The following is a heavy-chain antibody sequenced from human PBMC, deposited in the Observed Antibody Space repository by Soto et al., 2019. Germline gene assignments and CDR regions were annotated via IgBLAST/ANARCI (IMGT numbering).Heavy chain of an antibody. D-gene: IGHD2-15*01. Sequence: TGGSLRLSCAASGFTFSSYDMHWVRQATGKGLEWVSAIGTAGDTYYPGSVKGRFTISRENAKNSLYLQMNSLRAEDTAVYYCARAVHFSGPYRWYFDLWGRGTLVTVSS. CDR1: GFTFSSYD. V-gene: IGHV3-13*01. J-gene: IGHJ2*01. CDR3: ARAVHFSGPYRWYFDL. CDR2: IGTAGDT.